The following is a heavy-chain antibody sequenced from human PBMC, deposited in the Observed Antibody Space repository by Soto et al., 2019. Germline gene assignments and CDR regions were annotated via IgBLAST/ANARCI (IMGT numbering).Heavy chain of an antibody. CDR2: ISGSGGTT. CDR1: GFTFSSYA. Sequence: EVQLLESGGGLVQPGGSLRLSCAASGFTFSSYAMSWVRQAPGKGLEWVSAISGSGGTTYYADSVKGRFTFSRDNSKNTLYLQMNSLRAEDTAVYYCAKIANGWFSAFDIWCQGTMVTVSS. J-gene: IGHJ3*02. D-gene: IGHD6-19*01. V-gene: IGHV3-23*01. CDR3: AKIANGWFSAFDI.